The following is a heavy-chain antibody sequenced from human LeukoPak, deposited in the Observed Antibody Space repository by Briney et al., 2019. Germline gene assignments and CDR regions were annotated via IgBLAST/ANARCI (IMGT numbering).Heavy chain of an antibody. V-gene: IGHV1-69*13. CDR2: IIPIFGTA. CDR1: GGTFSSYA. Sequence: SVKVSCKASGGTFSSYAISWVRQAPGQGLEWMGGIIPIFGTANYAQKFQGRVTITADESTSTAYMELSSLRSEDTAVYYCARDLGYCSSTSCYTTGWGQGTLVTVSS. CDR3: ARDLGYCSSTSCYTTG. D-gene: IGHD2-2*02. J-gene: IGHJ4*02.